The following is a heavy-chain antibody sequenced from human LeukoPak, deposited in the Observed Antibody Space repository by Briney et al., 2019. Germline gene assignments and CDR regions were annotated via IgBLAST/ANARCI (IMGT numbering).Heavy chain of an antibody. CDR2: VSGSGGST. CDR1: GFTFSSYA. J-gene: IGHJ4*02. D-gene: IGHD3-10*01. CDR3: AKDLIRAEGSTDY. V-gene: IGHV3-23*01. Sequence: PGGSLRLSCAASGFTFSSYAMSWVRQAPGKGLEWVSAVSGSGGSTYYADSVKGRFTISRDNSKNTLYLQMNSLRAEDTAVYYCAKDLIRAEGSTDYWGQGTLVTVSS.